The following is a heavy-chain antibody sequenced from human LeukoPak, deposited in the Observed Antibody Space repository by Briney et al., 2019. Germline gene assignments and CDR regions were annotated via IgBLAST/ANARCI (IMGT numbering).Heavy chain of an antibody. CDR1: GFTFEDYG. J-gene: IGHJ4*02. CDR3: ARESIVAAGKGPFDC. D-gene: IGHD6-13*01. CDR2: INWNAVST. Sequence: GSLRLSCAASGFTFEDYGMSWVRQAPGKGLEWVSGINWNAVSTAYADSVKGRFTISRDNAKNSLYLQMNSLRVEDTALYYCARESIVAAGKGPFDCWGQGTLVTVSS. V-gene: IGHV3-20*04.